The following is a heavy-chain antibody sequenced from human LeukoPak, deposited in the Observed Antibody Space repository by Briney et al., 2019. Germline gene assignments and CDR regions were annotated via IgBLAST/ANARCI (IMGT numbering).Heavy chain of an antibody. CDR1: GGSISSGGYY. CDR3: ARKSDYDFWSGHRGAFDI. J-gene: IGHJ3*02. V-gene: IGHV4-31*03. Sequence: PSETLSLTCTVSGGSISSGGYYWSWIRQHPGKGLEWIGYIYYSGSTYYNPSLKSRVTISVDTSKNQFSLKLSSVTAADTAVYYCARKSDYDFWSGHRGAFDIWGQGTMVTVSS. CDR2: IYYSGST. D-gene: IGHD3-3*01.